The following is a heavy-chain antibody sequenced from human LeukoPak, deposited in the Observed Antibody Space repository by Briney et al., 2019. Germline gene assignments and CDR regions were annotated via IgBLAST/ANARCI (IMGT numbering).Heavy chain of an antibody. CDR1: GLTFGDYA. CDR3: TRVGRKGTVTTWGY. Sequence: GGSLRLSCTASGLTFGDYAMSWVRQAPGKGLEWVGFIRSKAYGGTTEYAASVKGRFTISRDDSKSIAYLQMNSLKTEDTAVYYCTRVGRKGTVTTWGYWGQGTLVTVSS. CDR2: IRSKAYGGTT. V-gene: IGHV3-49*04. D-gene: IGHD4-17*01. J-gene: IGHJ4*02.